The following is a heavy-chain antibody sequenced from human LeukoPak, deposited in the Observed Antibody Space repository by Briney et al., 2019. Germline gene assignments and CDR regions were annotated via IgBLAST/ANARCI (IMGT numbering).Heavy chain of an antibody. D-gene: IGHD3-9*01. J-gene: IGHJ4*02. CDR1: GHSFTTYW. CDR2: IYPDDSDT. V-gene: IGHV5-51*01. CDR3: ATGRYDILTGYQYYFDY. Sequence: GESLKISCKGSGHSFTTYWIGWVRQMPGKGLEWMGIIYPDDSDTRYSPSFQGQVTISADKSISTAYLQWSSLKASDTAMYYCATGRYDILTGYQYYFDYWGQGTLVTVSS.